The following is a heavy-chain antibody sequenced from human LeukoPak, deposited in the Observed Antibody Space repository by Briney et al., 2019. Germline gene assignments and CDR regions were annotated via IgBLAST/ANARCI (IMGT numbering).Heavy chain of an antibody. CDR1: GFTFSDYY. J-gene: IGHJ4*02. D-gene: IGHD2-21*02. Sequence: GGSLRLSCAASGFTFSDYYMSWIRQAPGKGLEWVSYISSGGSTIYYADSVKGRFTISRDSAKNSLYLQMNSLRAEDTAVYYCARFRTWGDKAFDYWGQGTLVTVSS. V-gene: IGHV3-11*04. CDR2: ISSGGSTI. CDR3: ARFRTWGDKAFDY.